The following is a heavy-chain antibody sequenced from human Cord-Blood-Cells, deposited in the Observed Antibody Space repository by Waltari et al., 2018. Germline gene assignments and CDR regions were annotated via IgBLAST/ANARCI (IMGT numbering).Heavy chain of an antibody. J-gene: IGHJ4*02. CDR2: INHSGST. V-gene: IGHV4-34*01. Sequence: QVQLQQWGAGLLTPSETLSLTCAVSGGSFSGYYWSWIRQPPGKGLEWIGEINHSGSTNYNPSLKSRVTISVDTSKNQFSLKLSSVTAADTAVYYCARHSGSYNYFDYWGQGTLVTVSS. CDR3: ARHSGSYNYFDY. CDR1: GGSFSGYY. D-gene: IGHD1-26*01.